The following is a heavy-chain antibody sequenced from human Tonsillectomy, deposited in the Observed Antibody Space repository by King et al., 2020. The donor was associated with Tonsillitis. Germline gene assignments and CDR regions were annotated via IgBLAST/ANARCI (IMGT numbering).Heavy chain of an antibody. V-gene: IGHV2-26*01. J-gene: IGHJ3*02. CDR3: ARTRYSSAWIFNAFDI. D-gene: IGHD6-19*01. CDR2: IFSSDEE. Sequence: TLKESGPVLVKPTETLTLTCTVSGFSLSNARMGVRWISQPPGKALEWLAHIFSSDEESYSTSLKSRLTISKDTSKGQVVLKMTNLDPVDTATYYCARTRYSSAWIFNAFDIWGHGTMFTVSS. CDR1: GFSLSNARMG.